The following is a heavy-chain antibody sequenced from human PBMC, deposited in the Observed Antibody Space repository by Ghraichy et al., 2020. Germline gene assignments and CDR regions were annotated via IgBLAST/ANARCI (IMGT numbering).Heavy chain of an antibody. J-gene: IGHJ4*02. CDR2: ISSSSTI. D-gene: IGHD3-22*01. CDR3: ARWYDSSGYYSAY. Sequence: LSLTCAASGFTFSDYYMNWVRQAPGKGLEWVSSISSSSTIYYADSVKGRFTISRDNAKNSLYLQMNSLRAEDTAVYYCARWYDSSGYYSAYWGQGTLVTVSS. V-gene: IGHV3-69-1*01. CDR1: GFTFSDYY.